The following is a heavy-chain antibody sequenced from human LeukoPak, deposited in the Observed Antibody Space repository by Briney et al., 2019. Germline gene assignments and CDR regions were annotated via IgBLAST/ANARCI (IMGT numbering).Heavy chain of an antibody. CDR2: INHSGST. CDR3: ATGRYCRRPSCYYYYYYGLDV. CDR1: GGSFSGYY. Sequence: SETLSLTCAVYGGSFSGYYWSWIRQPPGKELEWIGEINHSGSTNYNPSLKSRVTISGDTSKNQFSLKLSSVTAADTRVYYCATGRYCRRPSCYYYYYYGLDVWGQGTTVTVSS. J-gene: IGHJ6*02. D-gene: IGHD2-2*01. V-gene: IGHV4-34*01.